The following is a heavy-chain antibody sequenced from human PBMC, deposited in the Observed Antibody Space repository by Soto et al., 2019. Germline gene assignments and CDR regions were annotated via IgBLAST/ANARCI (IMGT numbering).Heavy chain of an antibody. D-gene: IGHD1-26*01. CDR2: INHSGST. CDR3: ARGIMGPLVSHNWFDP. CDR1: GGSFSGYY. V-gene: IGHV4-34*01. J-gene: IGHJ5*02. Sequence: PSGTLSLTCAVYGGSFSGYYWSWICQPPGKGLEWIGEINHSGSTNYNPSLKSRVTISVDTSKNQFSLKLSSVTAADTAVYYCARGIMGPLVSHNWFDPWGQGTLVTVSS.